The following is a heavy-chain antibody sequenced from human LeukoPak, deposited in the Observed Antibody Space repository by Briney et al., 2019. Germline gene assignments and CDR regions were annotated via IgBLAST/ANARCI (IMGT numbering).Heavy chain of an antibody. CDR1: GFTFSSYS. CDR2: ISSSISYI. J-gene: IGHJ3*02. Sequence: GGSLRLSCAASGFTFSSYSMNWVRQAPGKGLEWVSSISSSISYIYYADSGKGRVTISRDNARTSLYLQWNSLRAEETAVYYCAGGVAVSGLYAFDIWGQGTMVTVSS. D-gene: IGHD6-19*01. CDR3: AGGVAVSGLYAFDI. V-gene: IGHV3-21*01.